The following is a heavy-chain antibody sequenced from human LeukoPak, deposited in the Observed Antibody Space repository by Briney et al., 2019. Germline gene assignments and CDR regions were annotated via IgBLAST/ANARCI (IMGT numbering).Heavy chain of an antibody. CDR2: ISSSSSTI. CDR3: ARDFQDYYYDSSGYPYAFDI. CDR1: GFTFSSYS. D-gene: IGHD3-22*01. Sequence: GGSLRLSCAASGFTFSSYSMTWVRQAPGKGLEWVSYISSSSSTIYYADSVKGRFTISRDNAKNSLYLQMNSLRAEDTALYYCARDFQDYYYDSSGYPYAFDIWGQGTMVTVSS. V-gene: IGHV3-48*04. J-gene: IGHJ3*02.